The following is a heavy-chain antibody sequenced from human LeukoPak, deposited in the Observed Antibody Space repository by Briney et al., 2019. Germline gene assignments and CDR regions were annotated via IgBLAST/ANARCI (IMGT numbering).Heavy chain of an antibody. CDR1: GYTFTNYG. CDR3: ARHTYYYYMDV. J-gene: IGHJ6*03. Sequence: ASVKVSCKASGYTFTNYGISWVRQAPGQGLEWMGIINPSGGSTSYAQKFQGRVTMTRDMSTSTVYMELSSLRSEDTAVYYCARHTYYYYMDVWGKGTTVTVSS. CDR2: INPSGGST. V-gene: IGHV1-46*01.